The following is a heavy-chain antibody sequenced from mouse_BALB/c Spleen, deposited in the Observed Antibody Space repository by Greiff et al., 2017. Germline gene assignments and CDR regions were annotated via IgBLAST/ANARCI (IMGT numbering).Heavy chain of an antibody. CDR2: IDPSDSET. J-gene: IGHJ3*01. CDR1: GYTFTSYW. Sequence: QVQLQQPGAELVKPGAPVKLSCKASGYTFTSYWMNWVKQRPGRGLEWIGRIDPSDSETHYNQKFKDKATLTVDKSSSTAYIQLSSLTSEDSAVYYCASRGQLGLGFAYWGQGTLVTVSA. V-gene: IGHV1-69*02. D-gene: IGHD3-2*01. CDR3: ASRGQLGLGFAY.